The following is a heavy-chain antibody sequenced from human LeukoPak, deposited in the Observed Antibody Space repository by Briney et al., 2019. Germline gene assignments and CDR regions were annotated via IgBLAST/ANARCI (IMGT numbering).Heavy chain of an antibody. V-gene: IGHV4-4*07. J-gene: IGHJ4*02. CDR2: IYTSGST. CDR1: GGSLSDSY. D-gene: IGHD2-15*01. Sequence: SETLSLTCTLSGGSLSDSYWSWIRQPAGKGLEWIGRIYTSGSTNYNPSLKSRVAMSVDTSKNQFSLDLTSVTAADAAVYYCARDCSGGTCYLGVLDYWGQGILVTVSS. CDR3: ARDCSGGTCYLGVLDY.